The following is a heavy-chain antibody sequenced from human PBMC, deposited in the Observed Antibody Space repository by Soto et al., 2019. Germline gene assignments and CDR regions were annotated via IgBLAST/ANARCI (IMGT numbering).Heavy chain of an antibody. CDR3: ERDPFDSSGFFEH. CDR1: GFTFSDYS. V-gene: IGHV3-48*02. CDR2: ITSTSRTK. D-gene: IGHD3-22*01. Sequence: GGSLRLSCAASGFTFSDYSMNWVRQAPGKGLEWLSYITSTSRTKYYADSLKGRFTISRDNARNSLYLQMNSLRDEDTAVYYCERDPFDSSGFFEHWGQGTLVTVSS. J-gene: IGHJ5*02.